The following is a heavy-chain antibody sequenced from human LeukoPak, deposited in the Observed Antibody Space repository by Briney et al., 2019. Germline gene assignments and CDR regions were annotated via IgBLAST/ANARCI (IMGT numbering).Heavy chain of an antibody. CDR2: ISGSGGST. J-gene: IGHJ6*03. CDR3: AKGRGRYGSGSYLTYYYYYMDV. V-gene: IGHV3-23*01. Sequence: PGGSLRLSCAASGFTFSSYDMSWVRQPPGKGLDWVSAISGSGGSTYYADSGKGRFTISRDTSKHTLYLQMSSLRAEDTAVYYCAKGRGRYGSGSYLTYYYYYMDVWGKGTTVTVSS. CDR1: GFTFSSYD. D-gene: IGHD3-10*01.